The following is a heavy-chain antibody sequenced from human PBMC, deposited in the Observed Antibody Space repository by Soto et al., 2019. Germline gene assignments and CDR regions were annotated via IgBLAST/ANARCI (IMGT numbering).Heavy chain of an antibody. CDR3: ARDAVAATWSFDI. J-gene: IGHJ2*01. CDR1: GFAFASYW. Sequence: EVQLVESGGGLVHPGGSLRLSCAASGFAFASYWMHWVRQAPGKGLVWVARINSDGSDTSYANSVKGRFTISRDNGKNTVSLQMKSLRDEDTAVYFCARDAVAATWSFDIWSRGTLVAVAS. D-gene: IGHD6-19*01. CDR2: INSDGSDT. V-gene: IGHV3-74*01.